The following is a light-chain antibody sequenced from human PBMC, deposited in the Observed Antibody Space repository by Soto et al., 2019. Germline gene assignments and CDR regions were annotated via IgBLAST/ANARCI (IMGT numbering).Light chain of an antibody. Sequence: QSVLTQPPSASGTLGQRVTISCSGSSSNIGSNYVYWYQQLPGTAPKLLIYRNNQRPSGVPDRFSGSKSGTSASLAISGLRSEDEADYYCAAWDDSLSGLVFGTGTKLTVL. CDR1: SSNIGSNY. CDR3: AAWDDSLSGLV. J-gene: IGLJ1*01. V-gene: IGLV1-47*01. CDR2: RNN.